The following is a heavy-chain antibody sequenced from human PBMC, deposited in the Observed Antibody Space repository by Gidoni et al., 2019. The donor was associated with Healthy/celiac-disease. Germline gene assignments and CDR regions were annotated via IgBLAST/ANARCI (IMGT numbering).Heavy chain of an antibody. CDR1: GFTVSSNY. J-gene: IGHJ4*02. Sequence: EVQLVESGGGLIQPGGSLRLSCAASGFTVSSNYMSWVRQAPGKGLEWVSVIYSGGSTYYADSVKGRFTISRDNSKNTLYLQMNSLRAEDTAVYYCARFPVDYYDSSGYFRWGQGTLVTVSS. D-gene: IGHD3-22*01. V-gene: IGHV3-53*01. CDR2: IYSGGST. CDR3: ARFPVDYYDSSGYFR.